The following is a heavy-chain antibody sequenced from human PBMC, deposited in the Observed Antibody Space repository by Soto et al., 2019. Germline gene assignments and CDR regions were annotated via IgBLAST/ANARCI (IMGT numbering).Heavy chain of an antibody. CDR2: IRGDFVTT. CDR1: VFTFSDHA. V-gene: IGHV3-23*01. D-gene: IGHD1-26*01. J-gene: IGHJ4*02. CDR3: VKEGKMGVEGFDF. Sequence: GALRLACATSVFTFSDHAMHWVRQAPGEGLEWVSGIRGDFVTTPYADSVKGRFTISRDNSQNTLYLHMNSLRAEDTARYYCVKEGKMGVEGFDFWGQGTLVTVSS.